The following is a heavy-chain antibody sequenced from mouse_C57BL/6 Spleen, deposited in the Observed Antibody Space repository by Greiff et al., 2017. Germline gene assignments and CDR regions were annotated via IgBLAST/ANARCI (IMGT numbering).Heavy chain of an antibody. D-gene: IGHD2-1*01. CDR3: ARSVTHYVDY. CDR1: GFTFSSYG. J-gene: IGHJ2*01. V-gene: IGHV5-6*02. Sequence: EVKLVESGGDLVKPGGSLKLSCAASGFTFSSYGMSWVRQTPDKRLEWVATISSGGSYTYYPDSVKGRFTISRDNAKNTLYLQMSSLKSEDTAMYYCARSVTHYVDYWGQGTTLTVSS. CDR2: ISSGGSYT.